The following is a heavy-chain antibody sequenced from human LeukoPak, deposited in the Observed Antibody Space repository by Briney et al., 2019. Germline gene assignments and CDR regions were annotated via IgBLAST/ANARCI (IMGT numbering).Heavy chain of an antibody. V-gene: IGHV4-4*07. D-gene: IGHD6-13*01. CDR2: IYTSGSTNHT. Sequence: SETLSLTCTVSGGSISSYYWSWIRQPAGKGLEWIGRIYTSGSTNHTNYNPSLKSRVTMSVDTSKNQFSLKLSSVTAADTAVYYCARTYSSSWYPFDYWGQGTLVTVSS. J-gene: IGHJ4*02. CDR3: ARTYSSSWYPFDY. CDR1: GGSISSYY.